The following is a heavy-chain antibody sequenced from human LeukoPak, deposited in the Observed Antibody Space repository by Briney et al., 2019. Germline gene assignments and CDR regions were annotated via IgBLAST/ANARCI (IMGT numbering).Heavy chain of an antibody. Sequence: SVKVSCKASGGTFSSYAISWVRQAPGQGLEWMGGIIPIFGTANYAQKFQGRVTITADESTSTAYMELSSLRSEDTAVYYCARSSGRTKLRYCSGGSCYPGGEDWGQGTLVTVSS. V-gene: IGHV1-69*13. CDR2: IIPIFGTA. J-gene: IGHJ4*02. CDR1: GGTFSSYA. CDR3: ARSSGRTKLRYCSGGSCYPGGED. D-gene: IGHD2-15*01.